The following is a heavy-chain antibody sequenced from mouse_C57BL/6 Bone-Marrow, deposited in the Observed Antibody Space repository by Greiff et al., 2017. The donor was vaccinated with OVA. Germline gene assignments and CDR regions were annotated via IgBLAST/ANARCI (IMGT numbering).Heavy chain of an antibody. CDR1: GFTFSDAR. Sequence: VQLTESGGGLVQPGGSLKLSCAASGFTFSDARMDWVRQSPEKGLEWVAEIRNKANNHATYYAESVNGRFTISSDDSKSSVYLQMNSIRAEDTGVYYCAGPKMGRRNYDAMDYWGQGTAGTVSS. J-gene: IGHJ4*01. CDR3: AGPKMGRRNYDAMDY. D-gene: IGHD4-1*01. V-gene: IGHV6-6*01. CDR2: IRNKANNHAT.